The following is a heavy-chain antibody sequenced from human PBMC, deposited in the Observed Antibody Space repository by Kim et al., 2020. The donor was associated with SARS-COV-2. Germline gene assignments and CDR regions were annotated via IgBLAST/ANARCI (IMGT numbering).Heavy chain of an antibody. J-gene: IGHJ6*02. CDR3: ARGQRGYSYGYQYYYGMDV. D-gene: IGHD5-18*01. V-gene: IGHV4-4*02. Sequence: SETLSLTCAVSGGSISSSNWWSWVRQPPGKGLEWIGEIYHSGSTNYNPSLKSRVTISVDKSKNQFSLKLSSVTAADTAVYYCARGQRGYSYGYQYYYGMDVWGQGTTVTVSS. CDR1: GGSISSSNW. CDR2: IYHSGST.